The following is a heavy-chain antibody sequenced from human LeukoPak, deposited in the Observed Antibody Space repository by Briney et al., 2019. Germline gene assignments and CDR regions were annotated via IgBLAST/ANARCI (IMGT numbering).Heavy chain of an antibody. D-gene: IGHD2-2*01. J-gene: IGHJ6*02. V-gene: IGHV1-18*01. CDR2: ISAYNGNT. CDR3: ARLVVVPAAPRDYYYYYGMDV. Sequence: GASVNVSCKASGYTFTSYGISWVRQAPGQGLEWMGWISAYNGNTNYAQKLQGRVTMTTDTSTSTAYMELRSLRSDDTAVYYCARLVVVPAAPRDYYYYYGMDVWGQGTTVTVSS. CDR1: GYTFTSYG.